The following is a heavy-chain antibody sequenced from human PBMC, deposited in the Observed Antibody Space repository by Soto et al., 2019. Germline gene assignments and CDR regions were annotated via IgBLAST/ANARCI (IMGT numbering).Heavy chain of an antibody. CDR1: GFTFSSYW. CDR2: IKQDGSEK. V-gene: IGHV3-7*05. Sequence: GGSLRLSCAASGFTFSSYWMSWVRQAPGKGLEWVSNIKQDGSEKYYVNSVMGRFTISRDNSKNALYLQMNGLRADDRAMYYCASDLPYYVFWSCSDAFDIWGQGTMVTVSS. J-gene: IGHJ3*02. D-gene: IGHD3-3*01. CDR3: ASDLPYYVFWSCSDAFDI.